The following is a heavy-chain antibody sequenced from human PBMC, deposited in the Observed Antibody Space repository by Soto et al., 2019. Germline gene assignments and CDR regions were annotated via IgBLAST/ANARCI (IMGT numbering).Heavy chain of an antibody. CDR3: TSDYGDENS. J-gene: IGHJ4*02. D-gene: IGHD4-17*01. CDR1: ASIFTRYG. Sequence: QVQLEQSGVEVKKPGASVRVACKTSASIFTRYGFSWVRQAPGQGLVWMGWISAYNGDTKYAQNFQGRVTMTTDTSTRTAYMELRTLRIDDTAVYYCTSDYGDENSWGQGTLVTVSS. CDR2: ISAYNGDT. V-gene: IGHV1-18*01.